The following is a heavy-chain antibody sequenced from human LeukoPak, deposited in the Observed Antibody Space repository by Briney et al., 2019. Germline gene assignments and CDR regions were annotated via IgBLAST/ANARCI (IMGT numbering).Heavy chain of an antibody. V-gene: IGHV4-34*01. Sequence: PSETLSLTCAVYGGSFSGYYWSWIRQPPGKGLEWIGEINHSGSTNYNPSLKSRVTISVDTSKNQFSLKLSSVTAADTAVYYCARGREFPRVSPDYYDSSGHTNWFDPWGQGTLVTVSS. D-gene: IGHD3-22*01. J-gene: IGHJ5*02. CDR2: INHSGST. CDR3: ARGREFPRVSPDYYDSSGHTNWFDP. CDR1: GGSFSGYY.